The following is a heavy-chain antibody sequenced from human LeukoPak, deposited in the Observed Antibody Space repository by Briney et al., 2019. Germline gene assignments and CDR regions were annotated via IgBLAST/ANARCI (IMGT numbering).Heavy chain of an antibody. CDR2: ISASGRST. V-gene: IGHV3-23*01. Sequence: GGSLRLSCAGSGFNFSSFVMTWVRQAPGKGLEWVSSISASGRSTYYADSVKGRYTISRDNSKNTLYLQVNSLRAEDTAVYHCAKKSPIFGVVIPLFDYWGQGTLVSVSS. CDR1: GFNFSSFV. CDR3: AKKSPIFGVVIPLFDY. J-gene: IGHJ4*02. D-gene: IGHD3-3*01.